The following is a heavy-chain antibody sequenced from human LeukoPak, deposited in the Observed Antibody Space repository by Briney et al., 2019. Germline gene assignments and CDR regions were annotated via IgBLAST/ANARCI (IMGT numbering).Heavy chain of an antibody. CDR2: IFHSGST. CDR1: GYSISSGHY. CDR3: ARSGTVGAMPV. V-gene: IGHV4-38-2*02. J-gene: IGHJ4*02. Sequence: SETLSLTCTVSGYSISSGHYWGWIRQPPGKGLEWIGSIFHSGSTYYNPSLKSRVTISVDTSKNQFSLKLSSVTAADTAVYYCARSGTVGAMPVWGQGTLVTVSS. D-gene: IGHD1-26*01.